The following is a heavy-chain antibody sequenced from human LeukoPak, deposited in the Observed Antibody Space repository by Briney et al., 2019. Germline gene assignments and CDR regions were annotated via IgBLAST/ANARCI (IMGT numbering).Heavy chain of an antibody. Sequence: PGGSLRPSCAASGFTFSSYAMSWVRQAPGKGLEWVSAISGSGGSTYYADSVKGRFTISRDNSKNTLYLQMNSLRAEDTAVYYCAKAGTYYYDSSGYYYDPYFDYWGQGTLVTVSS. CDR2: ISGSGGST. CDR1: GFTFSSYA. V-gene: IGHV3-23*01. J-gene: IGHJ4*02. D-gene: IGHD3-22*01. CDR3: AKAGTYYYDSSGYYYDPYFDY.